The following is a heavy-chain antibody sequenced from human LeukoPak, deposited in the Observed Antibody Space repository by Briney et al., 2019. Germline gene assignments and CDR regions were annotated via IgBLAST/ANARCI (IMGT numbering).Heavy chain of an antibody. Sequence: SVKVSCKASGGTFSSYAISWVRQAPGQGLEWMGGIIPIFGTANYAQKFQGRVTITADESTSTAYMELSSLRSEDTAVYYCARSGSSRTTYYYYGMDVWGQGTTVTVSS. J-gene: IGHJ6*02. CDR2: IIPIFGTA. CDR3: ARSGSSRTTYYYYGMDV. D-gene: IGHD1-1*01. CDR1: GGTFSSYA. V-gene: IGHV1-69*13.